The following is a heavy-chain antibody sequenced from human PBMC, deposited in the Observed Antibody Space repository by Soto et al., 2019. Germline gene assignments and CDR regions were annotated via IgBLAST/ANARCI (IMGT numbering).Heavy chain of an antibody. Sequence: QVQLQESGPGLVKPSQTLSLTCTVSGGSINIGGYYWNWIRQLPGKGLEWIGHIYYSGNTYYNPSLKSXXTXSXXTSKNQFSPELTSVTATDTAVYYCARGSSYYNLNFWGQGTLVTVSS. V-gene: IGHV4-31*03. CDR2: IYYSGNT. CDR3: ARGSSYYNLNF. CDR1: GGSINIGGYY. J-gene: IGHJ4*02. D-gene: IGHD3-10*01.